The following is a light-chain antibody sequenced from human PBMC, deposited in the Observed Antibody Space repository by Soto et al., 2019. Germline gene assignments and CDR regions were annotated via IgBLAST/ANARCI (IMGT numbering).Light chain of an antibody. J-gene: IGKJ5*01. V-gene: IGKV1-39*01. Sequence: IEVTQYTSSLSASVGDRVTITCGASQSISSYLNWYHQKPGKAPKLLIYAASSLQSGVPSRFSGSGSGTDFTLTISSLQPEDFATYYCQQSYSTSITFGQGGRLEIK. CDR2: AAS. CDR1: QSISSY. CDR3: QQSYSTSIT.